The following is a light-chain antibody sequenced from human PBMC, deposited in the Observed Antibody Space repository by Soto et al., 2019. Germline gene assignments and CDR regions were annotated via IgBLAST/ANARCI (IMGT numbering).Light chain of an antibody. V-gene: IGLV2-8*01. CDR2: EGV. Sequence: QSALTQPPSASGSPGQSVTISCTGTKNDVGFYDFVSWYQHHPGKAPRLIIYEGVQRPSGVPDRFSGSRSGNTASLTVSGLQAADEADYFCKSYAGSNAYVFGSGTKVTVL. CDR3: KSYAGSNAYV. J-gene: IGLJ1*01. CDR1: KNDVGFYDF.